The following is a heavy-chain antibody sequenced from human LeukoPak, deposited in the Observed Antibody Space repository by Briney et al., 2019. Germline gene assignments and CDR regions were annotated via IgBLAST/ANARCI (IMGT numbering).Heavy chain of an antibody. CDR2: IRYDGSNK. D-gene: IGHD3-3*02. CDR1: GFTFSSYG. J-gene: IGHJ4*02. V-gene: IGHV3-30*02. CDR3: ARDISRRPNY. Sequence: GGSLRLSCAASGFTFSSYGMHWVRQAPGKGLEWVAFIRYDGSNKYYADSVKGRFTISRDNSKNTLYLQMNSLRAEDTAVYYCARDISRRPNYWGQGTLVTVSS.